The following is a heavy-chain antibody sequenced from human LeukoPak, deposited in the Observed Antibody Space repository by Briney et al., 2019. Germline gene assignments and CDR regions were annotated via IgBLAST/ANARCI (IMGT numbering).Heavy chain of an antibody. J-gene: IGHJ3*02. V-gene: IGHV4-59*11. CDR1: GGSISSHY. Sequence: TSETLSLTCTVSGGSISSHYWSWIRQPPGKGLEWIGYMYHSGSTNYNPSLKSRVTISVDTSKNQFSLKLSSVTAADTAVYYCARHSAHSSTNDAFDIWGQGTMVTVSS. CDR2: MYHSGST. D-gene: IGHD6-13*01. CDR3: ARHSAHSSTNDAFDI.